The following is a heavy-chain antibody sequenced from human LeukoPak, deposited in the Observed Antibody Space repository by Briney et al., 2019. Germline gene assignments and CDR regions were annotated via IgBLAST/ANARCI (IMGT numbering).Heavy chain of an antibody. CDR2: ISYSGST. CDR3: ARGGNWFDP. CDR1: GGSSSNYY. J-gene: IGHJ5*02. Sequence: PSETLSLTCTVSGGSSSNYYWSWIRQPPGKGLEWIGYISYSGSTNYNPSLKSRVTISVDTSKNLFSLKLTSVTAADTAVYYCARGGNWFDPWGQGTLVTVSS. V-gene: IGHV4-59*01.